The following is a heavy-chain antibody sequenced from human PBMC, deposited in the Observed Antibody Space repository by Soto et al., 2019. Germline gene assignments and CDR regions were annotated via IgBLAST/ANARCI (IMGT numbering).Heavy chain of an antibody. CDR2: IIPIFGTA. V-gene: IGHV1-69*13. J-gene: IGHJ6*02. CDR3: ARDIGGSSGGYYYYGMDV. Sequence: SVKVSCKXSGGTFSSYAISWVRQAPGQGLEWMGGIIPIFGTANYAQKFQGRVTITADESTSTAYMELSSLRSEDTAVYYCARDIGGSSGGYYYYGMDVWGQGTTVTVSS. D-gene: IGHD1-26*01. CDR1: GGTFSSYA.